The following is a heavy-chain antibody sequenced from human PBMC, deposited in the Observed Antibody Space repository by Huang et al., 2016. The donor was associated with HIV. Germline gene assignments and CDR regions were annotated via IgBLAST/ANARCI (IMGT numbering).Heavy chain of an antibody. J-gene: IGHJ3*01. V-gene: IGHV1-69*13. CDR2: IIPVFGRT. CDR3: ARDLSYSSGWYSDAFDV. CDR1: GGTFGRYA. Sequence: VKKAGSSVKVSCKASGGTFGRYAMSWVRQVPGQGPEWMGGIIPVFGRTTYAQRFQGRVTITADESTSTVYMEVSSLRSQDTAVYYCARDLSYSSGWYSDAFDVWGQGTMVVVSS. D-gene: IGHD6-19*01.